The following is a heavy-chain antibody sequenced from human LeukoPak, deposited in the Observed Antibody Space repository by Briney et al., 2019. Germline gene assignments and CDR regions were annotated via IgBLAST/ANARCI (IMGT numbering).Heavy chain of an antibody. CDR3: ARVRYSSGWYPFDY. J-gene: IGHJ4*02. D-gene: IGHD6-19*01. V-gene: IGHV4-59*01. Sequence: SETLSLTCTVSGGSISSYDWSWIRQPPGQGLEWIGYIYYSGNTNYNPSLKSRVTISVETYTNKISLKLSSVTGADTAVYYCARVRYSSGWYPFDYWGQGSLVIVSS. CDR2: IYYSGNT. CDR1: GGSISSYD.